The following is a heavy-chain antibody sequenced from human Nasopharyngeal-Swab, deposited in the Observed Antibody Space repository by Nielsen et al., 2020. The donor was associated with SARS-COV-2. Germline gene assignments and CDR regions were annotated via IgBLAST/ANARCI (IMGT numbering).Heavy chain of an antibody. CDR3: ARGNGSYYLYIWDN. D-gene: IGHD1-26*01. J-gene: IGHJ4*02. Sequence: GGSLRLSCAASGFTFTSYAMHWVRQAPGKGLEWVAVISYDGSSSYYADSVKGRFIISRDNSKNTLYLRMNSLRAEDTAAYYCARGNGSYYLYIWDNWGQGTLVTVSS. CDR2: ISYDGSSS. CDR1: GFTFTSYA. V-gene: IGHV3-30*04.